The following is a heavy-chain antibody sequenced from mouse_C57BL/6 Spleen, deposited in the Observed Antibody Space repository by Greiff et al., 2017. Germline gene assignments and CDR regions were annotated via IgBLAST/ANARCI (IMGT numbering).Heavy chain of an antibody. CDR3: ARDRGSPYWYFDV. V-gene: IGHV1-54*01. CDR1: GYAFTNYL. CDR2: INPGSGGT. Sequence: VQLQQSGAELVRPGTSVKVSCKASGYAFTNYLIEWVKQRPGQGLEWSGVINPGSGGTNYNEKFKGKATLTADKSSSTAYMQLRSLTSEDSAVYFCARDRGSPYWYFDVWGTGTTVTVSS. J-gene: IGHJ1*03. D-gene: IGHD1-1*02.